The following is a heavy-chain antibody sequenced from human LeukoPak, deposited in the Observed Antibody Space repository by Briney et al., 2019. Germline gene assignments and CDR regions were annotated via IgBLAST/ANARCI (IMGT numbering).Heavy chain of an antibody. J-gene: IGHJ5*02. CDR3: AKDRPKTKGGWFDP. D-gene: IGHD1/OR15-1a*01. CDR2: ISSSGSTI. V-gene: IGHV3-11*01. Sequence: GGSLRLSCAASGFTFSDYYMSWIRQAPGKGLEWLSYISSSGSTIYYADSVKGRFTISRDNAKNSLYLQMNSLRVEDTAVYYCAKDRPKTKGGWFDPWGQGTLVTVSS. CDR1: GFTFSDYY.